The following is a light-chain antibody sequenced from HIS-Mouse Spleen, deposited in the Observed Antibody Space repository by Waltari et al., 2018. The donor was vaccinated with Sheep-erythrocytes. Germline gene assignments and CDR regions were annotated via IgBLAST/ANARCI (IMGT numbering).Light chain of an antibody. CDR1: TLGDKY. Sequence: SYELTQPPSVSVSPGQTASIPCSGATLGDKYACWYQQKPGQSPVLVIYQDSKRPSGIPERFSGSNSGNTATLTISGTQAMDEADYYCQAWDSSIVVFGGGTKLTVL. CDR2: QDS. V-gene: IGLV3-1*01. CDR3: QAWDSSIVV. J-gene: IGLJ2*01.